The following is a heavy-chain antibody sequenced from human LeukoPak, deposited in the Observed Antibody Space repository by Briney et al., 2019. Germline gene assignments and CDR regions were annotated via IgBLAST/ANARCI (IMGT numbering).Heavy chain of an antibody. CDR2: INHSGST. Sequence: SETLSLTCAVYGGSFSGYYWSWIRQPPGKGLEWIGEINHSGSTNYNPSLKSRVTISVDTSKNQFSLKLSSVTAADTAVYYCARSDYYGSGSYGAEGYSWFDPWGQGTLVTVSS. V-gene: IGHV4-34*01. J-gene: IGHJ5*02. CDR1: GGSFSGYY. CDR3: ARSDYYGSGSYGAEGYSWFDP. D-gene: IGHD3-10*01.